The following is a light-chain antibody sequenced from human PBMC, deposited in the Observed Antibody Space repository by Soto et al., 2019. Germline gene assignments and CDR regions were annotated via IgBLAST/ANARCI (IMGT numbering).Light chain of an antibody. Sequence: DIVMTQSPDSLAVSLGERATINCRSSQSVLYSSSNKNYLAWYQQKPGQPPKLLIYWASTRESGVPDRFSGSGSGTDFTLNISSLQAEDVAVYYCQQYCSTPWTFGQGPKVEIK. CDR1: QSVLYSSSNKNY. CDR3: QQYCSTPWT. J-gene: IGKJ1*01. CDR2: WAS. V-gene: IGKV4-1*01.